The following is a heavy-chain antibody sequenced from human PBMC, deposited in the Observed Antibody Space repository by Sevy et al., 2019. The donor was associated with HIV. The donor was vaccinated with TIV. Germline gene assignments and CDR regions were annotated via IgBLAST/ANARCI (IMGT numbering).Heavy chain of an antibody. CDR3: AREGPYSSSWYD. V-gene: IGHV1-8*01. CDR2: MNPKSGNT. J-gene: IGHJ4*02. D-gene: IGHD6-13*01. CDR1: GYTFTSYD. Sequence: ASVKVSCKASGYTFTSYDINWVRQATGQGLEWMGWMNPKSGNTGYAQKFQGRVTMTRNTSISTAYMELSSLRSEDTAVYYCAREGPYSSSWYDWGQGTLVTVSS.